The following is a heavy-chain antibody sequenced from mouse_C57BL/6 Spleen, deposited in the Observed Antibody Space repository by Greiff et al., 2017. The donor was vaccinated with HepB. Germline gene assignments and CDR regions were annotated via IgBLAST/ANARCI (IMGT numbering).Heavy chain of an antibody. Sequence: EVKVVESEGGLVQPGSSMKLSCTASGFTFSDYYMAWVRQVPEKGLEWVANINYDGSSTYYLDSLKSRFIISRDNAKNILYLQMSSLKSEDTATYYCARRGDWNGGYYFDYWGQGTTLTVSS. V-gene: IGHV5-16*01. CDR1: GFTFSDYY. CDR3: ARRGDWNGGYYFDY. J-gene: IGHJ2*01. D-gene: IGHD3-3*01. CDR2: INYDGSST.